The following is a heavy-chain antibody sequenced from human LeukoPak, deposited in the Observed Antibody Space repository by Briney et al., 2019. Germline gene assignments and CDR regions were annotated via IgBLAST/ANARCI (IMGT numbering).Heavy chain of an antibody. Sequence: ASVKVSCKASGYTLSDYYLHWVRQAPGQRPEWMAWISPNNGDTKIAQKFQGRVTMTRDTSINTAYMELSSLRPDDTAVYYCARSQFRTSNSGTWGFRPWGQGTLVTVTS. J-gene: IGHJ1*01. CDR3: ARSQFRTSNSGTWGFRP. D-gene: IGHD6-13*01. CDR1: GYTLSDYY. V-gene: IGHV1-2*02. CDR2: ISPNNGDT.